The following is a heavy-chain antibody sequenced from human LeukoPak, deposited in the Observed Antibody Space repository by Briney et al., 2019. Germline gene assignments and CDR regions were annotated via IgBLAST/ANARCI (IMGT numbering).Heavy chain of an antibody. Sequence: QPGGSLRLSCEGSGFTFSSYWMNWIRQAPGKGLEWVANIKQDGSEKYYVDSVKGRFTISRDNAKNSLYLQMNSLRAEDTAVYYCARDEPAPLSSIAAREGFDYWGQGTLVTVSS. CDR2: IKQDGSEK. CDR1: GFTFSSYW. V-gene: IGHV3-7*01. D-gene: IGHD6-6*01. J-gene: IGHJ4*02. CDR3: ARDEPAPLSSIAAREGFDY.